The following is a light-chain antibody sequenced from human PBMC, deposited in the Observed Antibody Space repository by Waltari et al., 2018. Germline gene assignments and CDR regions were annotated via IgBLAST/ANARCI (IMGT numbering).Light chain of an antibody. V-gene: IGKV1-5*03. Sequence: DIQLTQSPSTLPASVGDRVTITCRASQYVKNNLAWFQQKPGKAPKVLIHKASRLESGVPARFSGSGFGTEFILSICSLQPDDFATYYCQEYDSLPITFGGGTKGEIK. CDR2: KAS. J-gene: IGKJ4*01. CDR3: QEYDSLPIT. CDR1: QYVKNN.